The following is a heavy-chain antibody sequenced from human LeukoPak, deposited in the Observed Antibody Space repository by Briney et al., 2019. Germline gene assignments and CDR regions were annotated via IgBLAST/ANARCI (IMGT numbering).Heavy chain of an antibody. J-gene: IGHJ5*02. CDR1: GYTFTSYD. V-gene: IGHV1-8*01. CDR2: MNPNSGNT. Sequence: ASVKVSCKASGYTFTSYDINWVRQAPGQGLEWMGWMNPNSGNTVYAQKFQGRVTMTRNTSISTAYMELSSLRSEDTAVYYCARGSPIGIAAAGAWGQGTLVTVSS. CDR3: ARGSPIGIAAAGA. D-gene: IGHD6-13*01.